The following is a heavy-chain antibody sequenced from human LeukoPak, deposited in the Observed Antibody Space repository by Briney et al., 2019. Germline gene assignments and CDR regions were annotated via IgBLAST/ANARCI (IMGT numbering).Heavy chain of an antibody. V-gene: IGHV3-30-3*01. D-gene: IGHD3-3*01. Sequence: GRSLRLSCAASGFTFSSYAMHWVRQAPGKGLEWVAFISYDGSNKYYADSVKGRFTISRDISKNTLYLQMNSLRAEDTAVYYCARGGYYDFWSGYFGIYGMDVWGQGTTVTVSS. CDR3: ARGGYYDFWSGYFGIYGMDV. CDR2: ISYDGSNK. J-gene: IGHJ6*02. CDR1: GFTFSSYA.